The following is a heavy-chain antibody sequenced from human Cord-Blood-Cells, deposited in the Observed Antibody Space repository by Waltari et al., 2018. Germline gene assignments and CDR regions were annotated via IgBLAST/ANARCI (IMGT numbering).Heavy chain of an antibody. Sequence: SGYTFTGYYMHWVRQAPGQGLEWMGWINPNSGGTNYAQKFQGRVTMTRDTSISTAYMELSRLRSDDTAVYYCAREGTRTLYYFDYWGQGTLVTVSS. D-gene: IGHD1-1*01. CDR2: INPNSGGT. CDR1: GYTFTGYY. CDR3: AREGTRTLYYFDY. V-gene: IGHV1-2*02. J-gene: IGHJ4*02.